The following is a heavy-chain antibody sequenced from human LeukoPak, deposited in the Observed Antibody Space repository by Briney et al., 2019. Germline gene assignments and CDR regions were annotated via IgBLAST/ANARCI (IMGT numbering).Heavy chain of an antibody. V-gene: IGHV1-69*04. CDR3: ARENSGEYQLLFSPYGMDV. Sequence: ASVKVSCKASGGTFSSYAISWVRQAPGQGLEWMGRIIPILGIANYAQKFQGRVTITADKSTSTAYMELSSLRSEDTAVYYCARENSGEYQLLFSPYGMDVWGQGTTVTVSS. CDR1: GGTFSSYA. CDR2: IIPILGIA. D-gene: IGHD2-2*01. J-gene: IGHJ6*02.